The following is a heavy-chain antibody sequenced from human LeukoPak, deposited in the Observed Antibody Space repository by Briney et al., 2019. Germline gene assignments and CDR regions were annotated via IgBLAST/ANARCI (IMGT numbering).Heavy chain of an antibody. CDR2: ISTSGST. CDR3: ARHNVRGGSFADYLRYFQH. V-gene: IGHV4-61*02. Sequence: PSETLSLTCTVSGGSINIGSYYWSWIRQPAGKRLEWIGRISTSGSTDYNPSLKSRVTISVDTSKNQFSLRLDSVTAADTAVYFCARHNVRGGSFADYLRYFQHWGQGTLVTVSS. D-gene: IGHD3-10*02. CDR1: GGSINIGSYY. J-gene: IGHJ1*01.